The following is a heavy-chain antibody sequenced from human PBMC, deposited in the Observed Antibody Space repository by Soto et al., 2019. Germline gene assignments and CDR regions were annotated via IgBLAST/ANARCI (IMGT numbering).Heavy chain of an antibody. CDR1: GGSISSGGYS. V-gene: IGHV4-30-2*01. CDR2: IYHSGST. J-gene: IGHJ4*02. CDR3: ARYNAASGTYYFDY. Sequence: SETLSLTCAVSGGSISSGGYSWSWIRQPPGKGLEWIGYIYHSGSTYYNPSLKSRVTISVDTSKNQFSLKLTSVTAADTAVYYCARYNAASGTYYFDYWGRGALVTVSS. D-gene: IGHD6-13*01.